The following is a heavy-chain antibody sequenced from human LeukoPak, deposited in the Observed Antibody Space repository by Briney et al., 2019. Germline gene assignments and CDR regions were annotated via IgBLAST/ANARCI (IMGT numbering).Heavy chain of an antibody. J-gene: IGHJ4*02. CDR2: ISYDGSNK. D-gene: IGHD3-22*01. V-gene: IGHV3-30*03. CDR3: ARTGYYYDSSGPLYYFDY. CDR1: GFTFSSYG. Sequence: GRSLRLSCAASGFTFSSYGMHWVCHGPAKGLERVAVISYDGSNKYYADSVKGRFTISRDNSKDTLYLQMNSLRAEDTAVYYCARTGYYYDSSGPLYYFDYWGQGTLVTVSS.